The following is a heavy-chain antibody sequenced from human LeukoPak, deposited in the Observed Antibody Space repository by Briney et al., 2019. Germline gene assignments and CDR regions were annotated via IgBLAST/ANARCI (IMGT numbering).Heavy chain of an antibody. CDR2: ISYDGSNK. D-gene: IGHD3-10*01. CDR3: AKALGGFGVDY. V-gene: IGHV3-30*18. CDR1: GFTFSSYG. Sequence: PGGSLRLSCAASGFTFSSYGMHWVRQAPGKGLEWVAVISYDGSNKYYADSVKGRFTISRDNSKNTLYLQMNSLRAEDTAVYYCAKALGGFGVDYWGQGTLVTVSS. J-gene: IGHJ4*02.